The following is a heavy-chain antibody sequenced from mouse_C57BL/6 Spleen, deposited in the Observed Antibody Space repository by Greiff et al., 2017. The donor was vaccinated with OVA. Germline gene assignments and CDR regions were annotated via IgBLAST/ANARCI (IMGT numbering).Heavy chain of an antibody. CDR2: ISDGGSYT. D-gene: IGHD1-1*01. Sequence: EVKLMESGGGLVKPGGSLKLSCAASGFTFSSYAMSWVRQTPEKRLEWVATISDGGSYTYYPDNVKGRFTISRDNAKNNLYLQMSHLKSEDTAMYYCARARPFYYGSSYWYFDVWGTGTTVTVSS. CDR1: GFTFSSYA. V-gene: IGHV5-4*03. CDR3: ARARPFYYGSSYWYFDV. J-gene: IGHJ1*03.